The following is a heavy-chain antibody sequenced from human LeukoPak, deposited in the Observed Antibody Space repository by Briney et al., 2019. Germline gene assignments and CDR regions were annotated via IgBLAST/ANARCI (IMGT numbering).Heavy chain of an antibody. D-gene: IGHD4-17*01. Sequence: PGGSLRLSCAASGFTFSSYSMNWVRQAPGKGLEWVSYISSSSSTIYYADSVKGRFTISRDNAKNSLYLQMNSLRAEDTAVYYCARDRYGDYVIDVGNWGQGTLVTVSS. V-gene: IGHV3-48*04. CDR1: GFTFSSYS. CDR3: ARDRYGDYVIDVGN. CDR2: ISSSSSTI. J-gene: IGHJ4*02.